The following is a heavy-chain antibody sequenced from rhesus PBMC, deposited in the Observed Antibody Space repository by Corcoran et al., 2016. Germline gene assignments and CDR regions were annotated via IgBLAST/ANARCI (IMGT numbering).Heavy chain of an antibody. CDR1: GYPFTSYY. CDR2: NNPSKGNT. CDR3: TRRLSSHYGLDS. D-gene: IGHD4-29*01. V-gene: IGHV1S9*01. J-gene: IGHJ6*01. Sequence: QVQLVQSGAEVKKPGASVKLSCKASGYPFTSYYINWVRQAPGQGLEWMGWNNPSKGNTGYAQKVQGRVTMTRDTSTSTAYMELSSLRSEDTAVYYCTRRLSSHYGLDSWGQGVVVTVSS.